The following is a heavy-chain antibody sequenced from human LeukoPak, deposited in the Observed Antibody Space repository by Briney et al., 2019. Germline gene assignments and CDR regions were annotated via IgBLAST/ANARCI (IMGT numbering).Heavy chain of an antibody. J-gene: IGHJ6*02. CDR3: ARPEGSGSSTYYYYYGMDV. CDR1: GYSFTSYW. CDR2: IYPGDSDT. V-gene: IGHV5-51*01. D-gene: IGHD3-10*01. Sequence: GESLKISCKGSGYSFTSYWIGWVRQMPGKGLEWMGIIYPGDSDTRYSPSFQGQVTISADKSISTAYLQWSSLKASDTAMYYCARPEGSGSSTYYYYYGMDVWGQGTTVTVSS.